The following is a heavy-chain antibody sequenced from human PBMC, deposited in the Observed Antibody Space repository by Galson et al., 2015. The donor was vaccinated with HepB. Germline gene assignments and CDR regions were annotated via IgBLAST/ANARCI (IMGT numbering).Heavy chain of an antibody. Sequence: SLRLSCAASGFTVSNNYMSWVRQAPGKGLEWVSVIYSSGSTSYADSMKGRFTISRDNSKNTPYLQMNSLRAEDTAVYYCARTYYYGSGKDAFDIWGQGTMVTVSS. CDR1: GFTVSNNY. CDR3: ARTYYYGSGKDAFDI. CDR2: IYSSGST. J-gene: IGHJ3*02. V-gene: IGHV3-53*01. D-gene: IGHD3-10*01.